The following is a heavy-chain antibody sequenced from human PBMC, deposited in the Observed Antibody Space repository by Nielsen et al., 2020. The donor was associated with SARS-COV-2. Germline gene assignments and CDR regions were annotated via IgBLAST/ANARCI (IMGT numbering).Heavy chain of an antibody. D-gene: IGHD1-7*01. CDR3: ARDQLELPAGYYYYMDV. CDR1: GFTFSSYS. V-gene: IGHV3-48*02. J-gene: IGHJ6*03. CDR2: ISSSSSTI. Sequence: GESLKISCAAPGFTFSSYSMNWVRQAPGKGLEWVSYISSSSSTIYYADSVKGRFTISRDNAKNSLYLQMNSLRDEDTAVYYCARDQLELPAGYYYYMDVWGKGTTVTVSS.